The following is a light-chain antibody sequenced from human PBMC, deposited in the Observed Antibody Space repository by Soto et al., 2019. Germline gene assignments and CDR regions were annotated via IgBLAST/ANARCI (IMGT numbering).Light chain of an antibody. Sequence: QAVLTQSPSASASPGASVKLTCTLSSGHSNFAIAWLQQQPDRGPRYLMKVNTDGSHDKGDGIPDRFSGSTSGAERYLTISILQSEEEADYYCQTWGTGTHVVFGGGTKLTVL. V-gene: IGLV4-69*01. CDR3: QTWGTGTHVV. CDR2: VNTDGSH. CDR1: SGHSNFA. J-gene: IGLJ2*01.